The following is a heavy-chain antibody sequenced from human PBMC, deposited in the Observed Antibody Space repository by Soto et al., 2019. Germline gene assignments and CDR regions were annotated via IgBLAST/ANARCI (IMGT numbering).Heavy chain of an antibody. D-gene: IGHD2-15*01. CDR1: GGSFSGYY. CDR3: ARGAVVVAATAIDY. J-gene: IGHJ4*02. CDR2: INHSGST. Sequence: QVQLQQWGAGLLKPSETLSLTCAVYGGSFSGYYWSWIRQPPGKGLEWIGEINHSGSTNYNPSLKGRVTISVDTSKNQFSLKLSSVTAADTAVYYCARGAVVVAATAIDYWGQGTLVTVSS. V-gene: IGHV4-34*01.